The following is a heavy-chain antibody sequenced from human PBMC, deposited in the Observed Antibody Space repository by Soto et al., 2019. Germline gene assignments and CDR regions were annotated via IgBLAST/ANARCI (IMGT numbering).Heavy chain of an antibody. CDR1: GGSFSSGDYY. CDR2: IYYTGST. D-gene: IGHD2-21*02. Sequence: QVQLQESGPGLVKPSQTLSLTCTVSGGSFSSGDYYWSWIRQPPGKGLEWIGYIYYTGSTYYHPSLKCRVTLSVDTSKNHFSLRLSSVTAADTAVYYCARVPAGGNSDYFDSWGQGTLVTVSS. J-gene: IGHJ4*02. CDR3: ARVPAGGNSDYFDS. V-gene: IGHV4-30-4*01.